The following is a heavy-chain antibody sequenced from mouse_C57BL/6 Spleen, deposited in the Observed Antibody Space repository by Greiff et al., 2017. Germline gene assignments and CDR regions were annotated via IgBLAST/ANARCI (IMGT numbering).Heavy chain of an antibody. CDR1: GFTFSDYG. Sequence: EVKLVESGGGLVKPGGSLKLSCAASGFTFSDYGMHWVRQAPEKGLEWVAYISSGSSTIYYADTVKGRFTISRDKAKNTLFLQMTRLGSEDTAMYYCAKGYGSKDYFDYWGQGTTLTVSS. J-gene: IGHJ2*01. CDR3: AKGYGSKDYFDY. CDR2: ISSGSSTI. V-gene: IGHV5-17*01. D-gene: IGHD1-1*01.